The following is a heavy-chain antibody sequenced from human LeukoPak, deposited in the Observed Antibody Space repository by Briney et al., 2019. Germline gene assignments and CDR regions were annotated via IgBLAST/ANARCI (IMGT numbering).Heavy chain of an antibody. D-gene: IGHD5-18*01. V-gene: IGHV1-69*13. CDR2: IIPIFGTA. Sequence: GASVKVSCKASGGTFGSYAISWVRQAPGQGLEWMGGIIPIFGTANYAQKFQGRVTITADESTSTAYMELSSLRSEDTAVYYCASGSDTAMVKSSHYYYGMDVWGQGTTVTASS. CDR1: GGTFGSYA. J-gene: IGHJ6*02. CDR3: ASGSDTAMVKSSHYYYGMDV.